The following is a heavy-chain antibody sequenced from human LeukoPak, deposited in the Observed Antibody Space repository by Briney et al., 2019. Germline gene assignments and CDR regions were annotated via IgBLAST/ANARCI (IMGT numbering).Heavy chain of an antibody. V-gene: IGHV1-46*01. CDR1: GYSLTNYY. D-gene: IGHD5-12*01. Sequence: ASVKVSCKAFGYSLTNYYVHRVRQAPGQGLEWMGEINPSGGSTSYAQKFQGRITVARDTYTNTVYMDLSSLRSEDTATYYCARGAPTTRIGAGRFDYWGQGSLLTVAS. CDR3: ARGAPTTRIGAGRFDY. CDR2: INPSGGST. J-gene: IGHJ4*02.